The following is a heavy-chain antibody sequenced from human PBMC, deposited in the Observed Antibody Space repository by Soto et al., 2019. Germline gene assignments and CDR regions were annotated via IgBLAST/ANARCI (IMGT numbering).Heavy chain of an antibody. CDR2: IIPVRGIA. D-gene: IGHD6-13*01. CDR3: ARTPGIAVDGTYYYGMDV. V-gene: IGHV1-69*02. J-gene: IGHJ6*02. CDR1: GGTFSSYT. Sequence: QVQQVQSGVEVKKPGSSVKVSCKASGGTFSSYTISWVRQAPGQGLEWMGRIIPVRGIANYAQKFQGRVTITADKSTRKAYMELSSLRSEDTAVYYCARTPGIAVDGTYYYGMDVWGQGTTVTVSS.